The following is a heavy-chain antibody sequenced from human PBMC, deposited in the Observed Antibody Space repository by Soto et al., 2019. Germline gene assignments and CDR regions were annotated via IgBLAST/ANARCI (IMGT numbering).Heavy chain of an antibody. CDR3: ARLRIKDILTGYFDS. CDR2: IYYSGST. Sequence: PSETLSLTCTVSGGSISSYYWSWIRQSPGKGLEWIGYIYYSGSTNYNPSLKSRVTISVDTSKNQFSLKLSSVIAADTAVYYCARLRIKDILTGYFDSWGQGTLVTVSS. J-gene: IGHJ4*02. D-gene: IGHD3-9*01. CDR1: GGSISSYY. V-gene: IGHV4-59*08.